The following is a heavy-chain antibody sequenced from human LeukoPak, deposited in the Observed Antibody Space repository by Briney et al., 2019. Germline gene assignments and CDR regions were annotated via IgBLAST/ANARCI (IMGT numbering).Heavy chain of an antibody. CDR2: IYYSGST. V-gene: IGHV4-30-4*07. CDR3: ARGRYSWGAFDI. D-gene: IGHD5-18*01. J-gene: IGHJ3*02. CDR1: GGSISSGVYS. Sequence: PSETLSLTCAVSGGSISSGVYSWNWIRQPPGKGLEWIGHIYYSGSTYYNPSLKSRVTISVDTSKNQFSLKLSSVTAADTAVYYCARGRYSWGAFDIWGQGTMVTVSS.